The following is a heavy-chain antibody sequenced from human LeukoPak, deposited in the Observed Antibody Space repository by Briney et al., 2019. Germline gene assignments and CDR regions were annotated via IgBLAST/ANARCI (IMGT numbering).Heavy chain of an antibody. CDR1: GFTFSRYY. J-gene: IGHJ5*02. V-gene: IGHV3-21*04. CDR2: ISSSSSYI. D-gene: IGHD6-13*01. Sequence: GGSLRLSCATSGFTFSRYYMNWVRQAPGKGLEWVSSISSSSSYIYYADSVKGRFTISRDNAKNSLYLQMNSLRSEDTAVYYCARGGRGVAAALYNWFDPWGQGTLVTVSS. CDR3: ARGGRGVAAALYNWFDP.